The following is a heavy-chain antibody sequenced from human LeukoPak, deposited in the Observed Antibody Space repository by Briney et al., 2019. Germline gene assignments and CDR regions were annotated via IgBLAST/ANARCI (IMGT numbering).Heavy chain of an antibody. CDR1: GYTFTDYY. CDR2: INPNSGGT. D-gene: IGHD6-19*01. Sequence: ASVKVSCKASGYTFTDYYMHWVRQAPGQGLEWMGWINPNSGGTTYAQKFQGRVTVTRDTSISTAYMELSRLRSDDTAVYYCARVATIAVAGTVPDYFNYWGQGTTVTVSS. J-gene: IGHJ4*02. V-gene: IGHV1-2*02. CDR3: ARVATIAVAGTVPDYFNY.